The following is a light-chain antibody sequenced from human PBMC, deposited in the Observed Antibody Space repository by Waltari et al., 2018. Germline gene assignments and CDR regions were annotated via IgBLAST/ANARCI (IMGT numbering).Light chain of an antibody. J-gene: IGLJ1*01. CDR2: DVT. V-gene: IGLV2-11*01. Sequence: QSALTQPRSVSGSQGLPVTVSCTGTASAVDCDNSVSWYQQHPGKAPKLMIYDVTDRPSGVPDRFFGSKSGNTASLTISGLQAEDEADYYCFSYAGNNNYVFGTGTKVTAL. CDR3: FSYAGNNNYV. CDR1: ASAVDCDNS.